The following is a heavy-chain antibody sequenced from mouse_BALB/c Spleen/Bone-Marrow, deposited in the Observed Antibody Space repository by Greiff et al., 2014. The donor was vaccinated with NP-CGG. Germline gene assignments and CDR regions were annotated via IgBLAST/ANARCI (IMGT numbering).Heavy chain of an antibody. CDR2: IDPEIGNT. V-gene: IGHV14-1*02. Sequence: VQLQQSGAELVRPGALVKLSCKASGFNIKDYFMHWVKQRPEQGLEWIGWIDPEIGNTLYDPKFQGKASITADTSSNTAYLQLSSLTSEDTAVYYCARLFGARDCDYGGQGTTLTVSS. CDR1: GFNIKDYF. J-gene: IGHJ2*01. CDR3: ARLFGARDCDY.